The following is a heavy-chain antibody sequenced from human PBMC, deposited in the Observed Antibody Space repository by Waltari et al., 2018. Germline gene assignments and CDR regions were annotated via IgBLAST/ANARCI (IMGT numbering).Heavy chain of an antibody. J-gene: IGHJ4*02. CDR3: ASPYFDY. CDR1: GYSISSGYY. Sequence: QVQLQESGPGLVKPSETLSLTCAVSGYSISSGYYWGWIRQPPGKGLEWIGSIYHSGSTYYNPSLKSRVTISVDTSKNQFSLKLSSVTAADTAVYYCASPYFDYWGQGTLVTVSS. V-gene: IGHV4-38-2*01. CDR2: IYHSGST.